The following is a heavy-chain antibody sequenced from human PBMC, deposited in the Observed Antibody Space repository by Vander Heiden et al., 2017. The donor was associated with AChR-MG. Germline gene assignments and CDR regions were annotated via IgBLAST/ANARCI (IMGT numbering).Heavy chain of an antibody. CDR3: AAGVVELGYSYGYDY. CDR1: GFTFTSSA. CDR2: IVVGSGNT. V-gene: IGHV1-58*01. D-gene: IGHD5-18*01. J-gene: IGHJ4*02. Sequence: SCKASGFTFTSSAVQWVRQARGQRLEWIGWIVVGSGNTNYAQKFQERVTITRDMSTSTAYMELSSLRSEDTAVYYCAAGVVELGYSYGYDYWGQGTLVTVSS.